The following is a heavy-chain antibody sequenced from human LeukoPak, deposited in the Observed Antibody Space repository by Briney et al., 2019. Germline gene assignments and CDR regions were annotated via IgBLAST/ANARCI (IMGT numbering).Heavy chain of an antibody. CDR3: ASGILTGYYRRDAFDI. V-gene: IGHV3-48*03. J-gene: IGHJ3*02. Sequence: GGSLRLSCAASGFTFSNYEMNWVRQAPGKGLEWVSYISSSGSTIYYADSVKGRFTISRDNAKNSLYLQMSSLRAEDTAVYYCASGILTGYYRRDAFDIWGQGTMVTVSS. D-gene: IGHD3-9*01. CDR2: ISSSGSTI. CDR1: GFTFSNYE.